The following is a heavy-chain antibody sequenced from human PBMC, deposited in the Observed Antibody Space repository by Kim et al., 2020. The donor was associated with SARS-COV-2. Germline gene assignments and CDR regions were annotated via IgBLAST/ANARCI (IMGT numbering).Heavy chain of an antibody. J-gene: IGHJ6*01. D-gene: IGHD3-9*01. CDR3: TSNHLRRFYDILPGSYY. CDR1: GFTFSSYA. V-gene: IGHV3-30-3*01. CDR2: ISYDGGNN. Sequence: GGSLRLSCAASGFTFSSYAMHWVRQAPGKGLEWVAVISYDGGNNYSAYAVGGLFTITGNTSNTTLYLQISMRTAETTAFYCGTSNHLRRFYDILPGSYY.